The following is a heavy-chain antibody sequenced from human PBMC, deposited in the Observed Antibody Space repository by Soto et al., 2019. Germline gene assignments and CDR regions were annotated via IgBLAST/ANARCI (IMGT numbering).Heavy chain of an antibody. Sequence: GGSLRLSFAASGFTFSSYGMHWVRQAPGKGLKWVAVIWYEGSNKYYADSGKGRFTISRDNSKNTLYLQMNSLRAEDKAVYYCVRGRAAFYYYYGMDVWGQGTTVTVSS. CDR2: IWYEGSNK. CDR3: VRGRAAFYYYYGMDV. V-gene: IGHV3-33*01. D-gene: IGHD6-13*01. CDR1: GFTFSSYG. J-gene: IGHJ6*02.